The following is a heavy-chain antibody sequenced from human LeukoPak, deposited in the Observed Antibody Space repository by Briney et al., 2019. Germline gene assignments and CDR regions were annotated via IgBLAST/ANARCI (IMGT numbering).Heavy chain of an antibody. Sequence: ASVKVSCKASGYTFTGYYMHWVRQAPGQGLEWMGRINPDNGSTNYAQKFQGRVTMTRDMSISTAYMELRRLRSDERAVYYCAISEGDFWSGYRYYYYAMDVWAKGPRSTSP. CDR3: AISEGDFWSGYRYYYYAMDV. J-gene: IGHJ6*02. CDR2: INPDNGST. CDR1: GYTFTGYY. D-gene: IGHD3-3*01. V-gene: IGHV1-2*06.